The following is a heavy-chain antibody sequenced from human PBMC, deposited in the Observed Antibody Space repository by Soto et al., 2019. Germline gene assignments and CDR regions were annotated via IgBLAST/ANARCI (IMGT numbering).Heavy chain of an antibody. D-gene: IGHD3-22*01. J-gene: IGHJ4*02. CDR3: ASTYYNASSGPFDY. CDR1: GGSISSGNYY. V-gene: IGHV4-31*03. Sequence: QVQLQESGPGLVKPSQTLSLTCTVSGGSISSGNYYWSWIRQHPGKGLEWIGYIYYSGSTYYNPSLKRRVTITVXTXQNQFSLKLSSVTAADTAVYYCASTYYNASSGPFDYWGQGTLVTVSS. CDR2: IYYSGST.